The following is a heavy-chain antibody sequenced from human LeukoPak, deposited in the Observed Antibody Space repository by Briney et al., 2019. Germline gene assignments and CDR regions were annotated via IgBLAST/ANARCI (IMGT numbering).Heavy chain of an antibody. J-gene: IGHJ4*02. CDR3: ARGLYSSSWSLNFDY. CDR1: GGTFSSYA. CDR2: IIPIFGTA. D-gene: IGHD6-13*01. V-gene: IGHV1-69*01. Sequence: GSSVKVSCKASGGTFSSYAISWVRQAPGQGLEWMGGIIPIFGTANYARKFQGRVTITADESTSTAYMELSSLRSEDTAVYYCARGLYSSSWSLNFDYWGQGTLVTVSS.